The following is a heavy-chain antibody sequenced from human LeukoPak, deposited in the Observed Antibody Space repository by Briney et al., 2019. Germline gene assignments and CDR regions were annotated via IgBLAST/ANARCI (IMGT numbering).Heavy chain of an antibody. J-gene: IGHJ4*02. Sequence: GGSLRLSCAASGFTFSGSAMHWVRQASGKGLEWVGRIRSKANSYATAYAASVKGRFTISRDDSKNTAYLQMNSLKTEDTAVYYCTRHLDVATVATDYWGQGTLVTVSS. D-gene: IGHD4-23*01. CDR1: GFTFSGSA. CDR2: IRSKANSYAT. CDR3: TRHLDVATVATDY. V-gene: IGHV3-73*01.